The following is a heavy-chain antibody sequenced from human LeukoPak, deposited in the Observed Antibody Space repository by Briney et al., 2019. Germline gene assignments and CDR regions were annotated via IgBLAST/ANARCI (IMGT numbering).Heavy chain of an antibody. Sequence: SETLSLTCTVSAGSISSSNYYWGWIRQPPGKGLEWIGSIYYSGTTHYNPSLKSRVTISVDTSKNQFSLNLSSVTAADTAVYFCARGGTWPTRLDYWGQGTLVTVSS. D-gene: IGHD1-1*01. CDR1: AGSISSSNYY. CDR3: ARGGTWPTRLDY. V-gene: IGHV4-39*07. J-gene: IGHJ4*02. CDR2: IYYSGTT.